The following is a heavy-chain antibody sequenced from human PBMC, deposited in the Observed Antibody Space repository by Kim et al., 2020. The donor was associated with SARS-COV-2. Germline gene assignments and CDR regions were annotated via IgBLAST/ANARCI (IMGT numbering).Heavy chain of an antibody. CDR3: ARHGHLVTLRWNWYFDL. D-gene: IGHD4-17*01. Sequence: SETLSLTCTVSGGSISSSSYYWGWIRQPPGKGLEWIGSIYYSGSTYYNPSLKSRVTISVDTSKNQFSLKLSSVTAADTAVYYCARHGHLVTLRWNWYFDLWGRGTLVTVSS. J-gene: IGHJ2*01. CDR1: GGSISSSSYY. CDR2: IYYSGST. V-gene: IGHV4-39*01.